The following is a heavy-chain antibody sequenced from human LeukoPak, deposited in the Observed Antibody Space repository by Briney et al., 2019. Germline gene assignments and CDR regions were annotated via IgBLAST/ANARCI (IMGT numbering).Heavy chain of an antibody. J-gene: IGHJ5*02. CDR2: INHSGST. Sequence: SETLSLTCGVDGGSFSGYYWNWIRQPPGKGLEWIGEINHSGSTNYNPSLKSRVTISVDTSKNQFSLKLSSVTAADTAVYYCARDRLQLQSWGQGTLVTVSS. CDR3: ARDRLQLQS. D-gene: IGHD5-24*01. V-gene: IGHV4-34*01. CDR1: GGSFSGYY.